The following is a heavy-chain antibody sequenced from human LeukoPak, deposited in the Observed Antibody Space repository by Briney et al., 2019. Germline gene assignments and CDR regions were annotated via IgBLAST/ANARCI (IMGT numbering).Heavy chain of an antibody. CDR1: GGSISSGSYY. J-gene: IGHJ2*01. D-gene: IGHD6-19*01. V-gene: IGHV4-61*02. CDR3: ARQRGRSSSKGYFDL. CDR2: IYTSGST. Sequence: SETLSLTCTVSGGSISSGSYYWSWIRQPAGKGLEWIGRIYTSGSTNYNPSLKSRVTISVDTSKNQFSLKLSSVTAADTAVYYCARQRGRSSSKGYFDLWGRGTLVTVSS.